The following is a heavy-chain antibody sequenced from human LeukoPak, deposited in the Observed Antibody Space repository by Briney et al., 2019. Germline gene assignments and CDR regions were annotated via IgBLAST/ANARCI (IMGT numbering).Heavy chain of an antibody. CDR2: IYYSGST. Sequence: SETLSLTCTVSGGFISSSSYYWGWIRQPPGKGLEWIGSIYYSGSTYYNPSLKSRVTISVDTSKNQFSLKLSSVTAADTAVYYCARELVYEGINWFDPWGQGTLVTVSS. D-gene: IGHD1-14*01. J-gene: IGHJ5*02. CDR1: GGFISSSSYY. V-gene: IGHV4-39*07. CDR3: ARELVYEGINWFDP.